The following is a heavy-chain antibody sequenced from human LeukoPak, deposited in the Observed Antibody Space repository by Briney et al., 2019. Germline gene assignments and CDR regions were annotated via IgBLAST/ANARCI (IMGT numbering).Heavy chain of an antibody. V-gene: IGHV3-72*01. J-gene: IGHJ6*04. CDR3: VRHDAAGPGMDV. CDR2: SRNKANSYTT. CDR1: GFTFSDHY. D-gene: IGHD6-25*01. Sequence: GGSLRLSCAASGFTFSDHYMDWVRQAPGKGLEWVGRSRNKANSYTTEYAASVKGRVTISRDDSKKSLYLQMNSLKSEDTAVYYCVRHDAAGPGMDVWGKGTTVTVSS.